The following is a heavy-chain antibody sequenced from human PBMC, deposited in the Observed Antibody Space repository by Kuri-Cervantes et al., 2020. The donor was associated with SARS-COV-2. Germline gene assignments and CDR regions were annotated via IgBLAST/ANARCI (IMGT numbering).Heavy chain of an antibody. D-gene: IGHD4-17*01. J-gene: IGHJ4*02. V-gene: IGHV4-28*03. CDR1: GYSISSSNW. CDR3: AREVWAGDYGFRALAVGYFDY. CDR2: IYYSGST. Sequence: SETLSLTCAVSGYSISSSNWWGWIRQPPGKGLEWIGYIYYSGSTYYNPSLKSRVTMSVDTSKNQFSLKLSSVTAADTAVYYCAREVWAGDYGFRALAVGYFDYWGQGTLVTVSS.